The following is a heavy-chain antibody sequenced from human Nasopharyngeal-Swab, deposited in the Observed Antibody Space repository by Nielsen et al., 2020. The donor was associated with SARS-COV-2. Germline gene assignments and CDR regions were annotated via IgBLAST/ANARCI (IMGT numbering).Heavy chain of an antibody. J-gene: IGHJ6*03. CDR3: ATADRRRGVIQAVMSARQYSYYMDV. Sequence: LRLSCSVSGVSISSGGYYWNWKRQPAGKGREWRGRISTIGSTDYHPALRRRVTISVDTSPNQFSLKLSSVTAEETAVYYCATADRRRGVIQAVMSARQYSYYMDVWGKGTTVTVSS. D-gene: IGHD2-2*01. CDR1: GVSISSGGYY. CDR2: ISTIGST. V-gene: IGHV4-61*02.